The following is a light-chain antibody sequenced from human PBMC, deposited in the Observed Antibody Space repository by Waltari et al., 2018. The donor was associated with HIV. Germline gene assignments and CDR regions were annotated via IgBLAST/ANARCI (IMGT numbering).Light chain of an antibody. Sequence: QSVLTQPPSASGTAGQRVTISCSGRRSNIGSNSVTWYQQVPGAAPTLLIYNNNQRPSGVPDRFSGSKSGTSASLAISGLQSDDEADYYCAAWDDDLNGLFGGGTELTVL. CDR1: RSNIGSNS. CDR2: NNN. CDR3: AAWDDDLNGL. J-gene: IGLJ2*01. V-gene: IGLV1-44*01.